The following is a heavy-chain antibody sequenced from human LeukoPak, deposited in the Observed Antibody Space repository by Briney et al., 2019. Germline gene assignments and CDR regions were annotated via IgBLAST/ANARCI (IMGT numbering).Heavy chain of an antibody. V-gene: IGHV1-69*04. CDR3: ARERITGTTSYGNRLPSYYFDY. CDR2: IIPILGIA. CDR1: GGTFSSYA. J-gene: IGHJ4*02. D-gene: IGHD1-7*01. Sequence: SVKVSCKASGGTFSSYAISWVRQAPGQGLEWMGRIIPILGIANYAQKFQGRVTITADKSTSTAYMELSSLRSEDTAVYYCARERITGTTSYGNRLPSYYFDYWGQGTLVTVSS.